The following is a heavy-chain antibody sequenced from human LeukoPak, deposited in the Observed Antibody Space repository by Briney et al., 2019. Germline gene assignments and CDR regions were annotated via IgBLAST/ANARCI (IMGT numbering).Heavy chain of an antibody. CDR1: GYTFTSYA. CDR2: INTYTGNP. J-gene: IGHJ4*02. CDR3: ARDSLENYDFWSGYPSTRPIDY. D-gene: IGHD3-3*01. Sequence: ASVKVSCKASGYTFTSYAMNWVRQAPGQGLEWMGWINTYTGNPTYAQGFTGRFVFSLDTSVSTAYLQISSLKAEDTAVYYCARDSLENYDFWSGYPSTRPIDYWGQGTLVTVSS. V-gene: IGHV7-4-1*02.